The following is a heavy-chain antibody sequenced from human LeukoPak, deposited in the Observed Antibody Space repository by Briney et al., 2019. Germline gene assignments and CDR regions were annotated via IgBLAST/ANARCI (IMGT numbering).Heavy chain of an antibody. CDR2: ISAYNGNT. CDR1: GYTFTGYG. D-gene: IGHD5-18*01. Sequence: ASVKVSCKASGYTFTGYGISWVRQAPGQGLEWMGWISAYNGNTNYAQKLQGRVTMTTDTSTSTAYMELRSLRSDDTAVYYCARDWSLGYSYGTFDYWGQGTLVTVSS. J-gene: IGHJ4*02. V-gene: IGHV1-18*01. CDR3: ARDWSLGYSYGTFDY.